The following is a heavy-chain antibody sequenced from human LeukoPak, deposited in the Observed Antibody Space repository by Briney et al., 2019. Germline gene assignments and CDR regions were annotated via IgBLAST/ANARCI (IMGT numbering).Heavy chain of an antibody. CDR3: ARIYGSGSYWDY. CDR2: IKYDGSEK. Sequence: GGSLRLSCAASGFTFSIYWMSWVRQAPGKGLEWVANIKYDGSEKYYVDSVKGRFTISRDNAKNSLYLQINSLRVEDTAVYYCARIYGSGSYWDYWGQGTLVTVSS. CDR1: GFTFSIYW. D-gene: IGHD3-10*01. J-gene: IGHJ4*02. V-gene: IGHV3-7*01.